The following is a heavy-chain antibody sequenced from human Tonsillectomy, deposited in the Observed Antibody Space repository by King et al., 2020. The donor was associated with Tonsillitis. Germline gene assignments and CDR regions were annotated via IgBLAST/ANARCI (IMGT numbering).Heavy chain of an antibody. D-gene: IGHD3-3*02. CDR3: ASIRGPVEDDY. V-gene: IGHV3-74*01. Sequence: VQLVESGGGLVQPGGSLRLSCAASGFTFSSYWMHWVCQAPGKGLVWVSRINSDGSSTNYADSVKGRFTISRDNAKNTLYLQMNSLRPEDTAVYYCASIRGPVEDDYWGQGTLVTVSS. J-gene: IGHJ4*02. CDR1: GFTFSSYW. CDR2: INSDGSST.